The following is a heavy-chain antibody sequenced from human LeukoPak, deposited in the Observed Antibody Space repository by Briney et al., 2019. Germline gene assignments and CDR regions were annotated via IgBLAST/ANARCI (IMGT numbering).Heavy chain of an antibody. CDR3: ARGLYGSGSYYHAFDY. CDR1: GFTFSSYW. D-gene: IGHD3-10*01. J-gene: IGHJ4*02. V-gene: IGHV3-53*04. Sequence: GGSLRLSCAASGFTFSSYWMSWVRQAPGKGLEWVSVIYSGGTTYYADSVKGRFTISRHNSKNTLYLQMNSLRAEDTAVYYCARGLYGSGSYYHAFDYWGQGTLVTVSS. CDR2: IYSGGTT.